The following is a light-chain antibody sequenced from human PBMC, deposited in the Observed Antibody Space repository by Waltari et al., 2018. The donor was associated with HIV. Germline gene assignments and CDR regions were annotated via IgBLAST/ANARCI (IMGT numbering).Light chain of an antibody. Sequence: NFMLTQPHSVSASPGETVTISCTHSGGSVAANFVQWFQQRPGSSPTTVIYEDNERPSVVPDRFSGSIDSSSSSASFTAFLTISGLKTEDEAVYYCQSYDSDSLVFGGGTRLTVL. J-gene: IGLJ3*02. CDR1: GGSVAANF. CDR2: EDN. CDR3: QSYDSDSLV. V-gene: IGLV6-57*01.